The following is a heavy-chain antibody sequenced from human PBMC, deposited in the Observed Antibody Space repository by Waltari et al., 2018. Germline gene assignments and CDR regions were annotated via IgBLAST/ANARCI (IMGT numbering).Heavy chain of an antibody. J-gene: IGHJ6*03. Sequence: QVQLQESGPGLVKPSETLSLTCTVSGGSISSYYWSWIRQPPGKGLEWIGYIYYSGSTNYNPSLKSRVTISVDTSKNQFALKLSSVTAADPAVYYCARHPVNYMDVWGKGTTVTVSS. CDR1: GGSISSYY. CDR2: IYYSGST. CDR3: ARHPVNYMDV. V-gene: IGHV4-59*01.